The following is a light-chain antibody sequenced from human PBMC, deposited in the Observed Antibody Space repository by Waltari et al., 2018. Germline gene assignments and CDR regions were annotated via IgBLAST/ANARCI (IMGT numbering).Light chain of an antibody. CDR1: QNISSY. V-gene: IGKV1-39*01. CDR3: QQTYSTPRT. CDR2: AAS. Sequence: DIQMTQSPSSLSASVGDRVTITCRASQNISSYLNWYHQKPGKAPKLLIYAASSLQSGVPSRFSDSGSGTDFTLTIGSLQPEDFATYYCQQTYSTPRTFGQGTKVEIK. J-gene: IGKJ1*01.